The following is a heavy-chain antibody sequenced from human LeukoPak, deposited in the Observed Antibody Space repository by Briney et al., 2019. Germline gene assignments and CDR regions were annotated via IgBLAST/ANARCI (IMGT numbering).Heavy chain of an antibody. CDR2: ISSSGGTI. J-gene: IGHJ6*04. CDR3: ARVSKYYDILTTYGMDV. D-gene: IGHD3-9*01. Sequence: GGSLRLSCAASGFTFSSYEMNWVRQAPGKGLEWVSYISSSGGTIYYADSVKGRFTISRDNAKNSLYLQMSSLRAEDTAVYYCARVSKYYDILTTYGMDVWGKGTTVTVSS. CDR1: GFTFSSYE. V-gene: IGHV3-48*03.